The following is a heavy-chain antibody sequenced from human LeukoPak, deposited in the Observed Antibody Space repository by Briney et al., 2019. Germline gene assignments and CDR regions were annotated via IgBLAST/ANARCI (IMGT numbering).Heavy chain of an antibody. CDR1: GGSISSGGYY. J-gene: IGHJ4*02. CDR2: IYYSGST. D-gene: IGHD6-19*01. Sequence: PSETLSLTCTVSGGSISSGGYYWSWIRQHPGKGLEWIGYIYYSGSTYYNPSLKSRVTISVDTSKNQFSLKLSSVTAADTAVYYCARGRGIAVAGKRDYFDYWGQGTLVTVSS. V-gene: IGHV4-31*03. CDR3: ARGRGIAVAGKRDYFDY.